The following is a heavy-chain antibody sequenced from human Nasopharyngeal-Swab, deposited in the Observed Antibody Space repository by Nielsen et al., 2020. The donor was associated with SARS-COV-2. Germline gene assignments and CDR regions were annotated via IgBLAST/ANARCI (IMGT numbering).Heavy chain of an antibody. CDR3: AKDRDSGDDSGEYYHYYGMDV. J-gene: IGHJ6*02. CDR2: ISGSGGST. V-gene: IGHV3-23*01. CDR1: GFTFSSYA. Sequence: GESLKISCAASGFTFSSYAMSWVRQAPGKGLEWVSAISGSGGSTYYADSVKGRFTISRDNSKNPLYLQMNSLRAEDTAIYYCAKDRDSGDDSGEYYHYYGMDVWGQGTTVTVSS. D-gene: IGHD5-12*01.